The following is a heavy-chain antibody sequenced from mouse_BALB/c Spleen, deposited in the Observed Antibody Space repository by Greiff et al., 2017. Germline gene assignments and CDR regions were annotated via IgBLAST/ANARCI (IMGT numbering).Heavy chain of an antibody. D-gene: IGHD1-1*01. J-gene: IGHJ3*01. CDR3: NVYYYGSSPFAY. CDR2: IDPENGDT. Sequence: VQLKQSGAELVRSGASVKLSCTASGFNIKDYYMHWVKQRPEQGLEWIGWIDPENGDTEYAPKFQGKATMTADTSSNTAYLQLSSLTSEDTAVYYCNVYYYGSSPFAYWGQGTLVTVSA. V-gene: IGHV14-4*02. CDR1: GFNIKDYY.